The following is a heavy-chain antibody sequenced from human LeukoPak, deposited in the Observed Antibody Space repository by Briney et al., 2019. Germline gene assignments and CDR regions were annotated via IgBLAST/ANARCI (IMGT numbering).Heavy chain of an antibody. CDR2: ISYDGSNK. J-gene: IGHJ5*02. CDR3: ARDTGVAFDP. V-gene: IGHV3-30*04. Sequence: GGPLRLSCAASGFTFSSYAMHWVRQAPGKGLEWVAVISYDGSNKYYADSVKGRFTISRDNSKNTLYLQMNSLRAEDTAVYYCARDTGVAFDPWGQGTLVTVSS. CDR1: GFTFSSYA. D-gene: IGHD4-11*01.